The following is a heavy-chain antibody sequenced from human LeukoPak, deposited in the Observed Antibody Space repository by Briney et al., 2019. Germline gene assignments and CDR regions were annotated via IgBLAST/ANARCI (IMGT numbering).Heavy chain of an antibody. CDR3: ARDLRLAV. D-gene: IGHD3-16*01. J-gene: IGHJ6*02. CDR1: GGSISSYY. CDR2: IYYSGST. V-gene: IGHV4-59*01. Sequence: SETLSLTCTVSGGSISSYYWSWLRQPPGKGLEWIGYIYYSGSTNYNPSLKSRVTISVDTSKNQFSLKLSSVTAADTAVYYCARDLRLAVWGQGTTVTVSS.